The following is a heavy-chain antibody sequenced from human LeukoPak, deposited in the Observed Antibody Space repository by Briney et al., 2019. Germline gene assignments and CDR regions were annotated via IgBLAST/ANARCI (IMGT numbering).Heavy chain of an antibody. CDR3: ARAGYDYGILGMDV. D-gene: IGHD5-12*01. CDR1: GFTFSSYS. CDR2: ISSSSSYI. V-gene: IGHV3-21*01. J-gene: IGHJ6*02. Sequence: PGGSLRLSCAASGFTFSSYSMNWVRQAPGKGLEWVSSISSSSSYIYYADSVKGRFTISRDNAKNSLYLQMNSLRAEDTAVYYCARAGYDYGILGMDVWGQGTTVTVSS.